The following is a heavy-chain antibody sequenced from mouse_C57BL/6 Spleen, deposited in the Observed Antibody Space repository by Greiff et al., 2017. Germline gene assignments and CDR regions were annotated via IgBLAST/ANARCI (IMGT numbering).Heavy chain of an antibody. V-gene: IGHV1-26*01. Sequence: EVQLQQSGPELVKPGASVKISCKASGYTFTDYYMNWVKQSHGKSLEWIGDINPNNGGTSYNQKFKGKATLTVDKSSSTAYMELRSLTSEDSAVYYCASYDLMNWGQGTTLTVSS. CDR1: GYTFTDYY. CDR2: INPNNGGT. J-gene: IGHJ2*01. D-gene: IGHD2-3*01. CDR3: ASYDLMN.